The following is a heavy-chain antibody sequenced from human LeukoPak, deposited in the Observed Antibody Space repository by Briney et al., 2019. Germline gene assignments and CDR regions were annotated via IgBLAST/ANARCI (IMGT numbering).Heavy chain of an antibody. Sequence: GASVKVSCKASGYTFTSYDINWARQATGQGLEWMGWMNPNSGNTGYAQKFQGRVTITRNTSISTAYMELSSLRSEDTAVYYCARLRGLWFGEYYYMDVWGKGTTVTVSS. D-gene: IGHD3-10*01. V-gene: IGHV1-8*03. CDR2: MNPNSGNT. J-gene: IGHJ6*03. CDR3: ARLRGLWFGEYYYMDV. CDR1: GYTFTSYD.